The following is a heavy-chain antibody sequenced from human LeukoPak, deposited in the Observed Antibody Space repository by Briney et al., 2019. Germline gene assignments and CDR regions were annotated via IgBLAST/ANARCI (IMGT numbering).Heavy chain of an antibody. Sequence: ASVKVSCKASGYTFTSYAMNWVRQAPGQGLEWMGWINTNTGNPTYAQGFTGRFVFSLDTSVSTAYLQISSLKAEDTAVYYCARDGQDYGDYFWYFDYWGQGTLVTVSS. J-gene: IGHJ4*02. D-gene: IGHD4-17*01. CDR2: INTNTGNP. V-gene: IGHV7-4-1*02. CDR1: GYTFTSYA. CDR3: ARDGQDYGDYFWYFDY.